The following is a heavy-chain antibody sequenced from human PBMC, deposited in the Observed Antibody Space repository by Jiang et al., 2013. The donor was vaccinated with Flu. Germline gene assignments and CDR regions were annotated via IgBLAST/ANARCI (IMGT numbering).Heavy chain of an antibody. V-gene: IGHV4-59*01. CDR1: SISSYY. D-gene: IGHD1-7*01. CDR3: ARGGLELHSPFDY. Sequence: SISSYYWSWIRQPPGKGLEWIGYIYYSGSTNYNPSLKSRVTISVDTSKNQFSLKLSSVTAADTAVYYCARGGLELHSPFDYWGQGTLVTVSS. CDR2: IYYSGST. J-gene: IGHJ4*02.